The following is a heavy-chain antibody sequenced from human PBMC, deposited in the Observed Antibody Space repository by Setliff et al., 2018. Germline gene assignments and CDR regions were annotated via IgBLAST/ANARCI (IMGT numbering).Heavy chain of an antibody. CDR1: GLSYINDW. J-gene: IGHJ4*02. CDR2: INPHGTEK. CDR3: STELGE. D-gene: IGHD3-16*01. Sequence: GGSLRLSCTASGLSYINDWVSWVRQAPGKGLEWLASINPHGTEKYYVDSVKGRFSVSRDNAKNSLYLQVNSLRVEDTGVYYCSTELGEWGQGTPVTVSS. V-gene: IGHV3-7*01.